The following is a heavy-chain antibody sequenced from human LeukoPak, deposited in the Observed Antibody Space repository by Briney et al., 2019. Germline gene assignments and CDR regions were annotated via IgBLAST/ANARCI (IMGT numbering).Heavy chain of an antibody. V-gene: IGHV4-59*01. J-gene: IGHJ2*01. CDR3: ARVYYSNSCDYWYFDL. D-gene: IGHD6-13*01. Sequence: PSETLSLTCTVSGGSIRSYYWSWIRQPPGKGLEWIGYIYYSGSTNYNPSLKSRVTISVDTSKNQFSLKLSSVTAADTAVYYCARVYYSNSCDYWYFDLWGRGTLVTVSS. CDR2: IYYSGST. CDR1: GGSIRSYY.